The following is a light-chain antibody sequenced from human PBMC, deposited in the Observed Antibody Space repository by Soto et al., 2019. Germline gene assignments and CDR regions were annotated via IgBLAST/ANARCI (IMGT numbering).Light chain of an antibody. CDR1: QSVSGSY. CDR3: QQYGSSPRT. V-gene: IGKV3-20*01. J-gene: IGKJ1*01. Sequence: EIVLTQSPGTLSLSPGERATLSCRASQSVSGSYVAWYQQKPGQAPRLLIYGASSRATGIPDRFSGSGSGTDFTLTISRLEPEDFAVYYCQQYGSSPRTFGQGTKVDIK. CDR2: GAS.